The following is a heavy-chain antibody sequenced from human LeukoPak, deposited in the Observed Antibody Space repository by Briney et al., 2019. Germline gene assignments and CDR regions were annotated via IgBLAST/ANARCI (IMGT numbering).Heavy chain of an antibody. J-gene: IGHJ4*02. Sequence: PSETLSLTCTVSSGSISISNYYWSWIRQPPGKGLEWIGYIYYSGSTNYNPSLKSRVTISVDTSKNQFSLKLSSVTAADTAVYYCAREDYYDSGSNDYWGQGTLVTVSS. D-gene: IGHD3-22*01. CDR1: SGSISISNYY. CDR2: IYYSGST. V-gene: IGHV4-61*01. CDR3: AREDYYDSGSNDY.